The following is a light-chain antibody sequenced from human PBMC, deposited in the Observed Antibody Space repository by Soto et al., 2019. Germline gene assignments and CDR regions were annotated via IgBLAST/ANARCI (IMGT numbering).Light chain of an antibody. V-gene: IGKV3-20*01. CDR2: GAS. CDR3: QQYDSSPKT. CDR1: QSVSSSY. J-gene: IGKJ1*01. Sequence: TLSLSPGERATLSCRSSQSVSSSYLAWYQQKPGQAPRLLIYGASSRATGIPDRFSGSGSGTDFTLTISRLEPEDFAVYYCQQYDSSPKTFGRGTMVDLK.